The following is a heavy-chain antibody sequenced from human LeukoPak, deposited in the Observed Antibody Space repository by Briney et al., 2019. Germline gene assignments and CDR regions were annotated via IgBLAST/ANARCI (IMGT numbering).Heavy chain of an antibody. Sequence: GSLNLSCAASGVTLSNNYFGWVRQAPGKGLEWVPVIYSGGSTYYAGSVKGRFTLSRENSKNSLSLQMNSLRVQETPIYYCARDGAGGPTHGVWGQGTLVSVSS. CDR2: IYSGGST. CDR1: GVTLSNNY. V-gene: IGHV3-66*02. J-gene: IGHJ4*02. D-gene: IGHD1-26*01. CDR3: ARDGAGGPTHGV.